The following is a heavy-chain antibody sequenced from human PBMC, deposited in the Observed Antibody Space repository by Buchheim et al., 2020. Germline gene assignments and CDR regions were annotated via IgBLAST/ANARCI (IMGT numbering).Heavy chain of an antibody. J-gene: IGHJ4*02. CDR1: GFTFSDFA. Sequence: EVQLLESGGGLVQPGGSLRLSCVASGFTFSDFAMSWVRQPPGKGLDWVSAFSFSGDKTYYAASVKGRFPISRDNSKTTLYLQMTSLRADDTAVYYCAKPGHCTTSSCYTFDSWGQGT. CDR3: AKPGHCTTSSCYTFDS. V-gene: IGHV3-23*01. D-gene: IGHD2-2*02. CDR2: FSFSGDKT.